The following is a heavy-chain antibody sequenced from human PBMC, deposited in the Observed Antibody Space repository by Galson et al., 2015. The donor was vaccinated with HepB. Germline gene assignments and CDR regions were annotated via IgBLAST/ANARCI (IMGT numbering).Heavy chain of an antibody. V-gene: IGHV3-23*01. J-gene: IGHJ4*02. CDR2: ISGSGTGT. Sequence: SLRLSCAASGFTFSSYAMNWVRQAPGKGLEWVSGISGSGTGTYYADSVEGRFTISRDNSKNTVHLQMSSLRAEDTAVYYCAKGGYDFWSAYYGTYFDYWGQGTLVTVSS. CDR3: AKGGYDFWSAYYGTYFDY. CDR1: GFTFSSYA. D-gene: IGHD3-3*01.